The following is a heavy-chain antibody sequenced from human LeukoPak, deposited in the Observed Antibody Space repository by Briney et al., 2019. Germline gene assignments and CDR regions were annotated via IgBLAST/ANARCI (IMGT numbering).Heavy chain of an antibody. D-gene: IGHD3-16*01. J-gene: IGHJ4*02. CDR3: AKIGGSGVWYFDY. Sequence: GGSLRLSCAASGFTFSSYAMSWVRQAPGKGLEWVSAISGSGGSTYYADSVRGRFTISRDNSKNTLYLQMNSLRAEDTAVYYCAKIGGSGVWYFDYWGQGTLVTVSS. CDR1: GFTFSSYA. V-gene: IGHV3-23*01. CDR2: ISGSGGST.